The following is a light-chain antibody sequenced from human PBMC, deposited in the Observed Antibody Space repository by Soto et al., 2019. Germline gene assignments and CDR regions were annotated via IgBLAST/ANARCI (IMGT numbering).Light chain of an antibody. CDR1: QSISDW. V-gene: IGKV1-5*03. J-gene: IGKJ1*01. CDR2: KAS. CDR3: QQYNTFWT. Sequence: DIQMTQSPSTLSASVGDRVTITCRASQSISDWLAWYHQKPGKAPKLLIYKASSLEGGVPSRFSGSGSGTEFTLTISSLQPDDFATYYCQQYNTFWTFGPGTQVDIK.